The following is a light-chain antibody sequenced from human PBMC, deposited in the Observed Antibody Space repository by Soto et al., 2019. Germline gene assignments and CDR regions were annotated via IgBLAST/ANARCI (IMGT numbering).Light chain of an antibody. CDR3: QQYNSFSKT. CDR2: AAS. J-gene: IGKJ1*01. Sequence: AICMTQSPSLLSASTGDRVTICCRMSQGISSYLAWYQQKPGKAPELLIYAASTLQSGVPSRFSGSGFGTEFTLTIASLQPDDSASYYCQQYNSFSKTFGRGTKVDIK. V-gene: IGKV1D-8*02. CDR1: QGISSY.